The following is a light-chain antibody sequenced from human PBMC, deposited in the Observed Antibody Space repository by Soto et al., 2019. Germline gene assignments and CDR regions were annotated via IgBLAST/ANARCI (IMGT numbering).Light chain of an antibody. Sequence: EIVLTPSPGTLSLSPGERATLSCRASQTVSSSFLAWYQQTPGQAPRLLIYAASSRATGIPDRFSGSGSGTDFTLTIRSLQSEDFALYYCHQYNNWPWTFGQGTKVDNK. V-gene: IGKV3-20*01. J-gene: IGKJ1*01. CDR2: AAS. CDR3: HQYNNWPWT. CDR1: QTVSSSF.